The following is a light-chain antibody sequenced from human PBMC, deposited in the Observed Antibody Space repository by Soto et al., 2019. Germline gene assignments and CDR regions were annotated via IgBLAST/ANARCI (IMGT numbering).Light chain of an antibody. CDR1: RTVFYTSNY. CDR3: QQYYTTPVT. Sequence: DIVMTQSPDSLSVFLGERATTNRKPSRTVFYTSNYLAWYQKKAGQPPKLLIYWASTRESGVPDRFSGSGSGTDFTLTISSLQAEDVAVYYCQQYYTTPVTFGQGTKVEI. J-gene: IGKJ1*01. CDR2: WAS. V-gene: IGKV4-1*01.